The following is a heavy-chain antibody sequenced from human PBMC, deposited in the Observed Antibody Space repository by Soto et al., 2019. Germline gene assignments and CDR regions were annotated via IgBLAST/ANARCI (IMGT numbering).Heavy chain of an antibody. V-gene: IGHV1-2*04. Sequence: QVQLVQSGAAVKKPGASVKVSCKASGYTFTGYYMHWVRQAPGQGLEWMGWINPNSGGTNYAQKFQGWVTMTRDTCISTAYVELSRLRSDDTAVDYCARGDYYGSGSYPNWFDPWGQGTLVTVSS. CDR1: GYTFTGYY. CDR2: INPNSGGT. J-gene: IGHJ5*02. D-gene: IGHD3-10*01. CDR3: ARGDYYGSGSYPNWFDP.